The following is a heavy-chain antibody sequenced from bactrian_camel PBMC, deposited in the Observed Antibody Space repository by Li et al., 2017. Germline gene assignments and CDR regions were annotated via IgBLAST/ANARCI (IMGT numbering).Heavy chain of an antibody. CDR1: GFTFSNYA. CDR3: AAARDWIERKLERRRYRY. Sequence: DVQLVESGGGLVQPGGSLRLRCAPSGFTFSNYAINWVRQAPGKGLEWVSAINSGGTTYYADSVKGRFTISRDNDQNTVYLEMNSLKPEDTAMYYCAAARDWIERKLERRRYRYWGQGTQVTVS. J-gene: IGHJ4*01. D-gene: IGHD8*01. CDR2: INSGGTT. V-gene: IGHV3S40*01.